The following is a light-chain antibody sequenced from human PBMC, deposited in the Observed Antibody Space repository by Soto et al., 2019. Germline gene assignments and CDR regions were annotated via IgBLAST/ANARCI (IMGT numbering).Light chain of an antibody. CDR3: LQHNSYPHT. CDR1: QSISSY. V-gene: IGKV1-17*01. CDR2: AAS. Sequence: DIQMTQSPSSLSASVRDRVTITCRASQSISSYLNWYQQKPGKAPKRLIYAASSLQSGVPSRFSGSGSGTEFTLTICSLQPEDFATYYCLQHNSYPHTFGQGAKVDIK. J-gene: IGKJ1*01.